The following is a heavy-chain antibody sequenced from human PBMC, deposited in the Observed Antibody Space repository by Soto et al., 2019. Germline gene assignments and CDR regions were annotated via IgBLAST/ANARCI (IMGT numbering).Heavy chain of an antibody. CDR3: ARFTRGSSGDY. J-gene: IGHJ4*02. Sequence: VQLVESGGDLVQPGGSLRLSCVASGFTFNTYWMSWVRQAPGKGLEWVANIKEDGSDKYYVDSVKCRFTISRDNAKNLLYLQMNSLGAGDTAMYYCARFTRGSSGDYWGQGTLVTVSS. D-gene: IGHD6-25*01. CDR2: IKEDGSDK. CDR1: GFTFNTYW. V-gene: IGHV3-7*01.